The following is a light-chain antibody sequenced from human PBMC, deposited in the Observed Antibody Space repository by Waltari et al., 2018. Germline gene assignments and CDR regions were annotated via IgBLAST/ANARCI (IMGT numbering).Light chain of an antibody. V-gene: IGKV1-17*01. CDR1: QGIRNG. CDR2: YAF. Sequence: DIQMTQSPSSLSASVGDRVTITCRASQGIRNGLGWYQQKPGRAPKRLIYYAFNLQSGVPSRFSGSGSGTEFTLTISSLQPEDFATYYCLQHNTYPWTFGQGTKVEVK. CDR3: LQHNTYPWT. J-gene: IGKJ1*01.